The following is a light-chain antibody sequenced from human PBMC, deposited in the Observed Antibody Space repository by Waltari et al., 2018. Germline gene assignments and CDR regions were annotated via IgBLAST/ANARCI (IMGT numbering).Light chain of an antibody. Sequence: QSALTQPPSPSGSPGQSVTISSTGTRSHLGSYYYASWYQQRPGKAPKRMIFEVNKWPSGVLDRFSGSKSGNTASLTIFGLRPEDEADYYCSSYAGTNNLVVFGGGTKLTVL. J-gene: IGLJ2*01. CDR2: EVN. CDR3: SSYAGTNNLVV. CDR1: RSHLGSYYY. V-gene: IGLV2-8*01.